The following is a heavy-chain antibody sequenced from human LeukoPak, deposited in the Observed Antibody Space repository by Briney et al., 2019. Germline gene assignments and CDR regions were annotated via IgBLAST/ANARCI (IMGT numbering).Heavy chain of an antibody. CDR2: INHSGST. J-gene: IGHJ5*02. CDR1: GGSFSGYY. Sequence: SETLSLTCAVYGGSFSGYYWSWIRQPPGKGQEWIGEINHSGSTNYNPSLKSRVTISVDTSKNQFSLKLSSVTAADTAVYYCARAVFSSLSNNWFGPWGQGTLVTVSS. D-gene: IGHD2-2*01. CDR3: ARAVFSSLSNNWFGP. V-gene: IGHV4-34*01.